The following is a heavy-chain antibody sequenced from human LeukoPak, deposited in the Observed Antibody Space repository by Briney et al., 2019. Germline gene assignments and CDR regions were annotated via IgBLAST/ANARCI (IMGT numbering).Heavy chain of an antibody. CDR3: ARSPELGELRLAYHHAFDI. V-gene: IGHV4-4*02. J-gene: IGHJ3*02. CDR2: IYHSGST. Sequence: SETLSLTCAVSGGSISSNNWWGWVRQPPGKGLEWIGEIYHSGSTNYNPSLKSRVTISVDKSKNQFSLKLSSVTAADTAVYYCARSPELGELRLAYHHAFDIWGQGTMVTVSS. CDR1: GGSISSNNW. D-gene: IGHD1-26*01.